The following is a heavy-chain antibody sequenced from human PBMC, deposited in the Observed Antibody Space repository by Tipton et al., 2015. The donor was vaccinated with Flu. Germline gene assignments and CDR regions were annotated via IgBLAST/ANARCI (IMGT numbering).Heavy chain of an antibody. CDR1: GYRFTSYK. CDR2: INPSGGST. J-gene: IGHJ4*02. D-gene: IGHD6-13*01. V-gene: IGHV1-46*01. CDR3: ARDGAVAGTDY. Sequence: QLVQSGAEVRKPGAPVRVSCKASGYRFTSYKVHWVRQAPGQGLEWMGIINPSGGSTSFAHKFQGRVTMTRDTSTGTVYMELSSLRSEDTAVYYCARDGAVAGTDYWGQGTLVTVSS.